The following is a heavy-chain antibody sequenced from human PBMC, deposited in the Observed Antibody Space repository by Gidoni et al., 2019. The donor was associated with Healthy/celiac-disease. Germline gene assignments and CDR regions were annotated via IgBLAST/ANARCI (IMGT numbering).Heavy chain of an antibody. Sequence: QVQLVQSGAEVKKPGSSVKVSCKASGGTFRGYAISWVRQAPGQGLEWMGGIIPIFGTANSAQKFQGRVTITADESTSTASMELSSLRSEDTAVYYCARGSPYSLGYYYGMDVWGQGTTVTVSS. J-gene: IGHJ6*02. CDR1: GGTFRGYA. V-gene: IGHV1-69*01. D-gene: IGHD1-26*01. CDR3: ARGSPYSLGYYYGMDV. CDR2: IIPIFGTA.